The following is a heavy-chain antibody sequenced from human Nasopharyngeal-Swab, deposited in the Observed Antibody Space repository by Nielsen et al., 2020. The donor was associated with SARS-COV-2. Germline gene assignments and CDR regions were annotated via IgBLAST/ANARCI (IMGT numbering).Heavy chain of an antibody. J-gene: IGHJ4*02. D-gene: IGHD2-21*02. V-gene: IGHV3-11*01. CDR3: ARPQCRGGGDCHYYFDY. CDR1: GFTFSDYY. Sequence: WGSLRLSCAASGFTFSDYYMSWIRQAPGKGLEWVSYISSSGITIYYADSVKGRFTISRDNAKNSLYLQMNSLRAEDTAVYYCARPQCRGGGDCHYYFDYWGQGTLVTVSS. CDR2: ISSSGITI.